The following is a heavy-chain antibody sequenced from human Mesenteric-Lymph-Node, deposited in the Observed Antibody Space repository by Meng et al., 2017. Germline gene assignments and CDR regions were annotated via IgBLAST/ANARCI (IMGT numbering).Heavy chain of an antibody. Sequence: GQVVEAGGEVKKPGASGKASCKASGYIFIDYYIHWGRQAPGQGLEWMGRINPNTGGTNSAQKFQGRVTLTRDSSISTAYMELSRLRSDDAAVYYCAREDGGAYNFWGQGTLVTVSS. CDR3: AREDGGAYNF. V-gene: IGHV1-2*06. J-gene: IGHJ4*02. CDR1: GYIFIDYY. D-gene: IGHD5-24*01. CDR2: INPNTGGT.